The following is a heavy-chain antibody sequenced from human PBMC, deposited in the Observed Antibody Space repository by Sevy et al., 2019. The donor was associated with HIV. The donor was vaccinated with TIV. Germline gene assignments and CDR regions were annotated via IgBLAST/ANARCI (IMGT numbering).Heavy chain of an antibody. CDR1: GGTFSSYA. CDR3: ARDLNPITMVRGVIITAGGAFDI. J-gene: IGHJ3*02. CDR2: IIPIFGTA. Sequence: ASVKVSCKASGGTFSSYAISWVRQAPGQGLEWMGGIIPIFGTANYAQKFQGRVTITADESTSTAYMELSSLRSEDTAVYCCARDLNPITMVRGVIITAGGAFDIWGQGTMVTVSS. V-gene: IGHV1-69*13. D-gene: IGHD3-10*01.